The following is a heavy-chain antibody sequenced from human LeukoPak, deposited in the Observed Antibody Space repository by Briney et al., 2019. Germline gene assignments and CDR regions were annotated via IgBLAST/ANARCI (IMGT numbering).Heavy chain of an antibody. CDR1: GGSISSGSYY. CDR2: IYTSGST. J-gene: IGHJ4*02. V-gene: IGHV4-61*02. CDR3: ARSYDDYVRGYFDY. D-gene: IGHD4-17*01. Sequence: SQTLSLTCTDPGGSISSGSYYWSWIRQPAGKGLEWLARIYTSGSTNYNPSLKSGVPISVDTCKNQFSLKLSTVPAAHTAVYYCARSYDDYVRGYFDYWGQGTLVTVSS.